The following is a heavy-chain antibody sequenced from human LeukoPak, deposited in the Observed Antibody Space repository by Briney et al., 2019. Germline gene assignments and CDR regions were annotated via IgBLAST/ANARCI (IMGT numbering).Heavy chain of an antibody. CDR2: ISAYNGNT. J-gene: IGHJ4*02. V-gene: IGHV1-18*01. CDR1: GYTFTSYG. D-gene: IGHD3-10*01. Sequence: ASVKVSCKASGYTFTSYGISWVRQAPGQGLEWMGWISAYNGNTNYAQKLQGRVTMTTDTSTSTAYMELRSLRSDDTAVYYCAREFSASYYYGSGSYFYWGQGTLVTVSS. CDR3: AREFSASYYYGSGSYFY.